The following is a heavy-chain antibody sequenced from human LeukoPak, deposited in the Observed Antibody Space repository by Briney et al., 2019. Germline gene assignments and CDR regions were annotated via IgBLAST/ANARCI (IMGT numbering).Heavy chain of an antibody. CDR2: INPDNGVT. J-gene: IGHJ4*02. Sequence: AASVKVSCKASGYTFTGYYIHWVRQAPGQGLEWMGWINPDNGVTNYAQKFQGRVTITRDTSISTAYMELSRLRSDDTAVYYCARPQEEDGYNYNWAFDYWGQGTLVTVSS. V-gene: IGHV1-2*02. CDR3: ARPQEEDGYNYNWAFDY. CDR1: GYTFTGYY. D-gene: IGHD5-24*01.